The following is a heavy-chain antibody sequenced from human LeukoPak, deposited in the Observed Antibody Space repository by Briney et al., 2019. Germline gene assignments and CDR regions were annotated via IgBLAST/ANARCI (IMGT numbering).Heavy chain of an antibody. CDR2: INHSGST. D-gene: IGHD3-3*01. J-gene: IGHJ4*02. Sequence: SETLSLTCAVYGGSFSGYYWSWIRQPPGKGLEWIGEINHSGSTNYNPSLKSRVTISVDTSKNQFSLKLSSVTAADTAVYYCARVSRSGYYPYYFDYWGQGTLVTVSS. CDR3: ARVSRSGYYPYYFDY. CDR1: GGSFSGYY. V-gene: IGHV4-34*01.